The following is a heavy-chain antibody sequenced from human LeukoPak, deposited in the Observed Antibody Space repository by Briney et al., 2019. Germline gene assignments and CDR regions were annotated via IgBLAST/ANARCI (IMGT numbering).Heavy chain of an antibody. J-gene: IGHJ5*02. CDR2: IKQDGSEK. Sequence: SGGSLRLSCAASGFTFSNYWMIWARQAPGKGLEWVGNIKQDGSEKRYADSVRGRFSISRDNAQTSLYLQTNSLRAEDTAVYYCARASDPWLQLTWGQGTLVTVSS. D-gene: IGHD5-24*01. V-gene: IGHV3-7*05. CDR1: GFTFSNYW. CDR3: ARASDPWLQLT.